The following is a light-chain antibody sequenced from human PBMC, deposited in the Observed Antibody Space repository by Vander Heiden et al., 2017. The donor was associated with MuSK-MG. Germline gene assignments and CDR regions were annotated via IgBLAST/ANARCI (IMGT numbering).Light chain of an antibody. Sequence: DIVMTPSPATLPVSPGDITTRAGRASQSVSSNLARYQQKPGQAPRLLIDGASTRATGIPARFSGSGSGTEFTLTISSLQSEDFAVYYCQQYNNWAPCSFGQGTKLEIK. CDR3: QQYNNWAPCS. CDR1: QSVSSN. J-gene: IGKJ2*04. CDR2: GAS. V-gene: IGKV3-15*01.